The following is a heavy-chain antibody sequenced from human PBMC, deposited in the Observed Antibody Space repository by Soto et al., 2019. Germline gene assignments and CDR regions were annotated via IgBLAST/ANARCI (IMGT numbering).Heavy chain of an antibody. CDR1: GFTFSSYG. V-gene: IGHV3-30*18. CDR2: ISYDGSNK. Sequence: PVGSLRLSCAASGFTFSSYGMHWVRQAPGKGLEWVAVISYDGSNKYYADSVKGRFTISRDNSKNTLYLQMNSLRAEDTAVYYCAKAGVAGPFDYWGQGTLVTVSS. J-gene: IGHJ4*02. D-gene: IGHD6-19*01. CDR3: AKAGVAGPFDY.